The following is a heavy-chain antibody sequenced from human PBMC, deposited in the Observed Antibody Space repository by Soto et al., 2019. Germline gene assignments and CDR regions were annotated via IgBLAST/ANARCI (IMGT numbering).Heavy chain of an antibody. Sequence: QVQLVESGGCVVQPGRSLRLSCAASGFTFSSYGMHWVRQAPGKGLEWVAVISYDGSNKYYADSVKGRFTISRDNSKNTLYLQMNSLRAEDTAVYYCAGSTGDTPDAFDIWGQGTMVTVSS. V-gene: IGHV3-30*03. D-gene: IGHD3-10*01. CDR2: ISYDGSNK. CDR1: GFTFSSYG. J-gene: IGHJ3*02. CDR3: AGSTGDTPDAFDI.